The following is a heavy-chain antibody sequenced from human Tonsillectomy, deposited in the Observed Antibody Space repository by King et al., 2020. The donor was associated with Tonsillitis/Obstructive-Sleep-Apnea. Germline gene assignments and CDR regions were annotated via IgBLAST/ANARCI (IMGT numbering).Heavy chain of an antibody. J-gene: IGHJ4*02. CDR3: AKGGYCSSTSCPFDY. D-gene: IGHD2-2*01. V-gene: IGHV3-23*04. Sequence: VQLVESGGGLVQPGGSMRLSCAAAGFTFSSYAMSWVRQAPGRGLEWVSTISGSGGSTYYADSVKGRFTISRDNSKNTRYLQMNSLRAEETAVYYCAKGGYCSSTSCPFDYWGQGTLVTVSS. CDR1: GFTFSSYA. CDR2: ISGSGGST.